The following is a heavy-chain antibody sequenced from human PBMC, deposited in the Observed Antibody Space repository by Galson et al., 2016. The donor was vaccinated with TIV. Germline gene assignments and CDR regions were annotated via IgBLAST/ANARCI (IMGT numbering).Heavy chain of an antibody. Sequence: SLRLSCAATGFTFGSYGMHWVRQAPGKGLEWVALISYDRSNKNYADSVKGRFTISRDNSKSTLYLQMNSLRAEDTAVYYCARDSSGYFSFDCWGQGTLVTVSS. J-gene: IGHJ4*02. CDR3: ARDSSGYFSFDC. D-gene: IGHD3-22*01. CDR2: ISYDRSNK. CDR1: GFTFGSYG. V-gene: IGHV3-30*03.